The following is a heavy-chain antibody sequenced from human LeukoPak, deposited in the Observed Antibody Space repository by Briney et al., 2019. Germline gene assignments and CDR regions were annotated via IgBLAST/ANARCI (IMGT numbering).Heavy chain of an antibody. CDR1: GYTYTSYG. Sequence: DSVTLSCKASGYTYTSYGISWVRKAPGQGLEWIGSITAYNGNTNYAQTIHGRVTMTTDTSTSTAYMELRSLRSDDTAVYYCARSPYYDSSGHSVGFDYWGQGTLVTVSS. V-gene: IGHV1-18*01. CDR2: ITAYNGNT. J-gene: IGHJ4*02. CDR3: ARSPYYDSSGHSVGFDY. D-gene: IGHD3-22*01.